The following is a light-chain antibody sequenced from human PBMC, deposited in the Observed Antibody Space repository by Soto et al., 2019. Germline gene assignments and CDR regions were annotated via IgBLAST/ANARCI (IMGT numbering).Light chain of an antibody. CDR1: SSDFGGYNY. J-gene: IGLJ1*01. V-gene: IGLV2-11*01. Sequence: GRRIIISYTGTSSDFGGYNYVSWYQHHPGKAPKLMIYDVSERPSGVPDRFSGSKSGNTASLTISGLQAEDEADYYCCSFAGTFSFFGTVPNVTVL. CDR2: DVS. CDR3: CSFAGTFSF.